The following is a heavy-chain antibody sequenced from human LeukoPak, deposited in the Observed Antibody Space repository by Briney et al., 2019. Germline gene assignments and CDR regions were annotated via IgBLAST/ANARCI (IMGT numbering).Heavy chain of an antibody. D-gene: IGHD3-9*01. J-gene: IGHJ5*02. CDR1: GGSISSYY. V-gene: IGHV4-4*09. CDR2: IYTSGST. CDR3: ARMHYDILTGYYRGIWFDP. Sequence: SETLSLTCTVSGGSISSYYWSWIRQPPGKGLGWIGYIYTSGSTNYNPSLKSRVTISVDTSKNQFSLKLSSVTAADTAVYYCARMHYDILTGYYRGIWFDPWGQGTLVTVSS.